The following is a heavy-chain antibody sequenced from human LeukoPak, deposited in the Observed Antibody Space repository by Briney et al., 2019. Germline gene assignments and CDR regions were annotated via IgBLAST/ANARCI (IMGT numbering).Heavy chain of an antibody. CDR1: GFTFSSYW. Sequence: GGSLRLSCAASGFTFSSYWMSWVRQAPGKGLEWVANIKQDGSEKYYVDSVKGRFTISRDNAKNSLHLQMNSLRAEDTAVYYCARDGRLQYTNYYYYGMDVWGQGTTVTVSS. CDR3: ARDGRLQYTNYYYYGMDV. J-gene: IGHJ6*02. V-gene: IGHV3-7*01. D-gene: IGHD4-11*01. CDR2: IKQDGSEK.